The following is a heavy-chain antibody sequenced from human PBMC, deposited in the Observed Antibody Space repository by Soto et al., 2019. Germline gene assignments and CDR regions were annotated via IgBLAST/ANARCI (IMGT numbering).Heavy chain of an antibody. J-gene: IGHJ4*02. CDR3: ERDPYGDYYFDY. D-gene: IGHD4-17*01. CDR1: GGSISSYY. Sequence: SETLSLTCTVSGGSISSYYWSWIRQPPGKGLEWIGYIYYSGSTNYNPSLKSRVTISVDTSKNQFSLKLSSVTDADTAVYYCERDPYGDYYFDYWGQGTLVTVSS. V-gene: IGHV4-59*01. CDR2: IYYSGST.